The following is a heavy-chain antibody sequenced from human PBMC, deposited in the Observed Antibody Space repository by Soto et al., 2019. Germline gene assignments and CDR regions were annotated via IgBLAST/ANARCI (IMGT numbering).Heavy chain of an antibody. CDR1: GFPFSVHP. CDR3: VRDRGCESSKGIPCFEV. Sequence: PGGSLRLSCSASGFPFSVHPMHLVRQSPGLGLEHVAGISKNGAITFYADSVKGRFTISRDNSKKTLFLYVGSLTMEETAVYYCVRDRGCESSKGIPCFEVWGHGTMVTVSS. CDR2: ISKNGAIT. J-gene: IGHJ3*01. V-gene: IGHV3-64D*06. D-gene: IGHD3-10*01.